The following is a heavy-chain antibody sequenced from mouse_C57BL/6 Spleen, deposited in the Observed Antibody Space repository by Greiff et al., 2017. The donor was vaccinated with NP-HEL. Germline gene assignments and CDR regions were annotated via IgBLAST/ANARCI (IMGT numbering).Heavy chain of an antibody. CDR3: ARLSEGWYFDV. CDR1: GFTFTDYY. Sequence: EVKLVESGGGLVQPGGSLSLSCAASGFTFTDYYMSWVRQPPGKALEWLGFIRNKANGYTTEYSASVKGRFTISRDNSQSILYLQMNALRAEDSATYYCARLSEGWYFDVWGTGTTVTVSS. CDR2: IRNKANGYTT. V-gene: IGHV7-3*01. J-gene: IGHJ1*03.